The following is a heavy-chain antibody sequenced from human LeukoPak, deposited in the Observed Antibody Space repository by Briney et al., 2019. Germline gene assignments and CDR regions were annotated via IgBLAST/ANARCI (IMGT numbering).Heavy chain of an antibody. CDR3: ARVPAATRPRYYMDV. Sequence: RASVKVSCKASGYTFTGYYMHWVRQAPGQGLEWMGWINPNSGGTNYAQKFQGRVTMTRDTSISTAYMELSRLRSDDTAVYYCARVPAATRPRYYMDVWGKGTTVTVSS. CDR2: INPNSGGT. CDR1: GYTFTGYY. V-gene: IGHV1-2*02. D-gene: IGHD2-2*01. J-gene: IGHJ6*03.